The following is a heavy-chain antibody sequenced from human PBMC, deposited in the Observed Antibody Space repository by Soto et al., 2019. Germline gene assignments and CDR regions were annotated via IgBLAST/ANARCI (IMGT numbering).Heavy chain of an antibody. J-gene: IGHJ5*02. CDR1: GESFRGYH. CDR2: INQRGST. CDR3: ARGRRWTQSRNWFAP. V-gene: IGHV4-34*01. Sequence: QVQLQQWGAGLLKPSETLSLTCAVYGESFRGYHWTWIRQSPGNGLEWIGEINQRGSTNYSPSLGRAGTRSVDTSTNQFFLTLSAVTAADTAVYCCARGRRWTQSRNWFAPWGQGTLVTVSS. D-gene: IGHD5-18*01.